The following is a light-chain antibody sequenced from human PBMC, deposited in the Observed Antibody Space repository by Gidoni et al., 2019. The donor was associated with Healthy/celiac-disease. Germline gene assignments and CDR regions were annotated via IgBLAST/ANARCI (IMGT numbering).Light chain of an antibody. CDR2: GAS. Sequence: DMVLTQSPGTLSLSPGERATLSCRASQSVSSSYLAWYQQKPGQAPRLLIYGASSRATGIPDRFSGSGSGTDFTLTISRLEPEDFAVYYCQQYGSSPYTFXQXTKLEIK. CDR3: QQYGSSPYT. CDR1: QSVSSSY. V-gene: IGKV3-20*01. J-gene: IGKJ2*01.